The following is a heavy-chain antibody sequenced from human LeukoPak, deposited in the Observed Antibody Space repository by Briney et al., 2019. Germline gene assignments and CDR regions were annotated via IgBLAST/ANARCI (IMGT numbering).Heavy chain of an antibody. J-gene: IGHJ4*02. CDR2: INSDGSST. D-gene: IGHD3-3*01. Sequence: PGGSLRLSCAASGFTFCSYWMHWVRQAPGKGLVWVSRINSDGSSTSYADSVKGRFTISRDNAKNTLYLQMNSLRAEDTAVYYCARGVNDFWSGSDFDYWGQGTLVTVSS. CDR3: ARGVNDFWSGSDFDY. V-gene: IGHV3-74*01. CDR1: GFTFCSYW.